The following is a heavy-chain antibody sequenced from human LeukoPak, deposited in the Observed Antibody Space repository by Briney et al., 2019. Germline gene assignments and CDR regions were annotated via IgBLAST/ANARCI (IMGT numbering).Heavy chain of an antibody. D-gene: IGHD2-2*01. Sequence: GRSLRLSCAASGFTFSSYGMHWVRQAPGKGLEWVAVIWNDGTNKYYADSVKGRFTISRDNSKNTLYLQMNSLRAEDTAVYYCARDYRSSTSCLFDYWGQGTLVTVSS. J-gene: IGHJ4*02. CDR3: ARDYRSSTSCLFDY. V-gene: IGHV3-33*01. CDR1: GFTFSSYG. CDR2: IWNDGTNK.